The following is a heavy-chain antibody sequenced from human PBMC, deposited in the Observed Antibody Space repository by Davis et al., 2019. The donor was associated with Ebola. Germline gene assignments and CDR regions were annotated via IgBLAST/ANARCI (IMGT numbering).Heavy chain of an antibody. Sequence: PGGSLRLSCAASGFTVSSNHMSWVRRAPGKGLEWVSAISGSGGSTYYADSVKGRFTISRDNSKNTLYLQMNSLRAEDTAVYYCAKDTSNVWFDVWGQGTMVTVSS. J-gene: IGHJ3*01. V-gene: IGHV3-23*01. CDR3: AKDTSNVWFDV. D-gene: IGHD6-19*01. CDR1: GFTVSSNH. CDR2: ISGSGGST.